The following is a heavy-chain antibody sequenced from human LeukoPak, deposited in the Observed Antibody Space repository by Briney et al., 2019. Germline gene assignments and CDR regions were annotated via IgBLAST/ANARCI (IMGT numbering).Heavy chain of an antibody. J-gene: IGHJ4*02. CDR2: IYHSGST. CDR3: ARGKYGSGSPLDY. V-gene: IGHV4-59*08. D-gene: IGHD3-10*01. CDR1: GGSINNYY. Sequence: SETLSLTCTVSGGSINNYYWSWIRQPPGKGLEWIGYIYHSGSTTYNPSLKSRVTISVDTSKNQFSLKLSSVTAADTAVYYCARGKYGSGSPLDYWGQGTLVTVSS.